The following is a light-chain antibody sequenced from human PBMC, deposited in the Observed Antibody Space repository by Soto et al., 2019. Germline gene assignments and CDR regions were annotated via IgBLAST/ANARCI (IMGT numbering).Light chain of an antibody. J-gene: IGLJ1*01. V-gene: IGLV1-51*01. CDR1: SSNIGSNS. Sequence: QSVLTQPPSASGTPGQRVTISCSGSSSNIGSNSVYWYQQLPGTAPKLLIYDDNKRPSGIPDRFSGSKSGTSATLGITGFQTGDEADYYCGSWDSSLSAYVFGTGTKVTVL. CDR3: GSWDSSLSAYV. CDR2: DDN.